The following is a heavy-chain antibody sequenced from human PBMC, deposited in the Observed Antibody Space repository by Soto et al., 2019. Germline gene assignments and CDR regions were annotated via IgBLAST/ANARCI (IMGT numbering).Heavy chain of an antibody. Sequence: QLQLQESGPGLVKPSQTLSLTCGVSSGSISSYTPSWNWIRQPPGKGLEWIGHIYLDGTTNYSPSLKIRVAISMDRSKNKFCLKLISVTAADTAVYYCGRGADRSRYYEGFDDWGLGTLVTVSS. CDR3: GRGADRSRYYEGFDD. V-gene: IGHV4-30-2*01. D-gene: IGHD3-22*01. CDR1: SGSISSYTPS. CDR2: IYLDGTT. J-gene: IGHJ5*02.